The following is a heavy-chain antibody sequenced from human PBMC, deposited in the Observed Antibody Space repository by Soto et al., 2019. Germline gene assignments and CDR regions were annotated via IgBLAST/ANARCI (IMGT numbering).Heavy chain of an antibody. J-gene: IGHJ4*02. Sequence: RGESLKISCQASGYRFSSFWIGWVRQMPGKGLEWMGIIYPGDSDTRYSPSFQGQVTISADKSISTAYLQWSSLKASDTAMYYCARLGGSILYCGGDCYSGPFHYWGQGTLVTVSS. D-gene: IGHD2-21*02. V-gene: IGHV5-51*01. CDR2: IYPGDSDT. CDR1: GYRFSSFW. CDR3: ARLGGSILYCGGDCYSGPFHY.